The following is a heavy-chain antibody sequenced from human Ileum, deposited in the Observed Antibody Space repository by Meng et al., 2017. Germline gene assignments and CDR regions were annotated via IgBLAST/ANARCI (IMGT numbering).Heavy chain of an antibody. CDR2: IYPGGSI. Sequence: VQLRGSGPGLVKPPGSLSLTSAVSGGSSNSYVWWSWVRQAPGKGLEWIGEIYPGGSINYNPSLKSRVTISADTSKNQFSLSLDSVTAADTAVYYCVRNDYCSGGTCYPHFDYWGQGTLVTVSS. CDR3: VRNDYCSGGTCYPHFDY. CDR1: GGSSNSYVW. D-gene: IGHD2-15*01. J-gene: IGHJ4*02. V-gene: IGHV4-4*03.